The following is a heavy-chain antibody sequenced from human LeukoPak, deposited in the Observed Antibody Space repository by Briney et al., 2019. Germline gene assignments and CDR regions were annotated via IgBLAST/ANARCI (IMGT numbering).Heavy chain of an antibody. CDR1: GGTFSSYA. J-gene: IGHJ4*02. CDR3: ARVGYQPLLFGS. D-gene: IGHD2-2*01. CDR2: INPNSGGT. Sequence: ASVKVSCKASGGTFSSYAISWVRQAPGQGLEWMGWINPNSGGTNYAQKFQGRVTMTRDTSISTAYMELSRLRSDDTAVYYCARVGYQPLLFGSWGQGTLVTVSS. V-gene: IGHV1-2*02.